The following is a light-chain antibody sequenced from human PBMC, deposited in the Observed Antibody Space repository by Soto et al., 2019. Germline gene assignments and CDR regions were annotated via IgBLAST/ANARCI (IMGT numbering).Light chain of an antibody. CDR2: AAS. CDR1: QGISSY. V-gene: IGKV1-9*01. Sequence: IQLTQSPSSLSASVGDRVTITCRASQGISSYLAWYQQKAGKAPELLIYAASTLRAGVPSRFSGSGSGTDFTLTISSLQPEDFATYYCKQVNSYPRTFGQGTTVEIK. J-gene: IGKJ1*01. CDR3: KQVNSYPRT.